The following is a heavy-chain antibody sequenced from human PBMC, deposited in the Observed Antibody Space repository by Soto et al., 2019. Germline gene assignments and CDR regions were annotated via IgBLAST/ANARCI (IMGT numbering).Heavy chain of an antibody. D-gene: IGHD2-15*01. CDR2: IYPGDSDT. J-gene: IGHJ4*02. Sequence: GESLKISCKGSGYSFTSYWIGWVRQMPGKGLEWMGIIYPGDSDTRYSPSFQGQVTISADKSISTAYLQWSSLKASDTAMYYCARHKKDIVVVVAATLFLDYWGQGTLVTVSS. CDR1: GYSFTSYW. CDR3: ARHKKDIVVVVAATLFLDY. V-gene: IGHV5-51*01.